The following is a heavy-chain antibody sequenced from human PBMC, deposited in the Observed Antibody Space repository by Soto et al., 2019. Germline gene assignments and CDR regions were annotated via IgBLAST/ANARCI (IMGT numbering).Heavy chain of an antibody. J-gene: IGHJ6*02. CDR3: ASGYDILTGYPRGDYYGMDV. CDR2: ISSSSSTI. V-gene: IGHV3-48*02. Sequence: GGSLRLSCAASGFNLSSYSMNWVRQAPGKGLEWVSYISSSSSTIYYADSVKGRFTISRDNAKNPLYLQMNSLRDEDTAVYYCASGYDILTGYPRGDYYGMDVWGQGTTVTVSS. CDR1: GFNLSSYS. D-gene: IGHD3-9*01.